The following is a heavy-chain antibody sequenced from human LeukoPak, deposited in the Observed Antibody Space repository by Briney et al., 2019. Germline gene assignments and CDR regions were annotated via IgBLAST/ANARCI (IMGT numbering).Heavy chain of an antibody. Sequence: SETLSLTCTVSGGSISSSSYYWGWIRQPPGKGLEWIGGIYYSGSTYYNPSLKSRVTISVDTSKNQFSLKLSSVTAADTAVYYCARQVAAPDLPFADAFDIWGQGTMVTVSS. V-gene: IGHV4-39*01. J-gene: IGHJ3*02. D-gene: IGHD6-19*01. CDR2: IYYSGST. CDR3: ARQVAAPDLPFADAFDI. CDR1: GGSISSSSYY.